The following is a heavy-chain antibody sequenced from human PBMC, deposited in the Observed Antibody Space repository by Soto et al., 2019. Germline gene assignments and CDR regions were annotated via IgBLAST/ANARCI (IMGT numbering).Heavy chain of an antibody. V-gene: IGHV3-21*04. D-gene: IGHD4-17*01. CDR1: GFTFIRYS. Sequence: LRLSGGASGFTFIRYSMNWVRQAPGKGLEWVSSISSSGSSTYYADSVKGRFTISRDNSKNTLYLQMNSLRAEDTAVYYCASCSLGPSKATVVTPHYYYYGMDVWGQGTTVTVSS. CDR3: ASCSLGPSKATVVTPHYYYYGMDV. CDR2: ISSSGSST. J-gene: IGHJ6*02.